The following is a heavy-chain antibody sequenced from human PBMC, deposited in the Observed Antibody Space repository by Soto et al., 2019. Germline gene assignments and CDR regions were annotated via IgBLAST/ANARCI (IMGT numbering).Heavy chain of an antibody. D-gene: IGHD2-15*01. Sequence: QVQLVQSGAEVKKPGASVKVSCKASGYTYTSYDINWVRQATGQGLEWMGWMNPNSGNTGYAQKFQGRVTMTRNTSISAAYMEPSSLSSEDTAVYYCAGEVAYWFDPWGQGTLVTVSS. V-gene: IGHV1-8*01. CDR1: GYTYTSYD. CDR2: MNPNSGNT. CDR3: AGEVAYWFDP. J-gene: IGHJ5*02.